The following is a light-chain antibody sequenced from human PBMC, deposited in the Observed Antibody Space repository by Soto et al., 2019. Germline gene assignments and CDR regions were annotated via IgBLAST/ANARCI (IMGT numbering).Light chain of an antibody. CDR1: QSVSSY. V-gene: IGKV3-11*01. J-gene: IGKJ5*01. CDR2: DAS. Sequence: EMVLTQSPATLSLSPGERATLSGRASQSVSSYLAWYQQKPGQAPRLLIYDASNRATGIPARFSGSGSGTDFTLTISSLETEDFAVYYCQQRSNCPPITFGQGTRLEIK. CDR3: QQRSNCPPIT.